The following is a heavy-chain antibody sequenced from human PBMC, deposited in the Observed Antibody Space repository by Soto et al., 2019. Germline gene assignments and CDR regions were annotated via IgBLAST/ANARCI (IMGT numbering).Heavy chain of an antibody. J-gene: IGHJ4*02. CDR2: ISAYNGNT. Sequence: QVQLVQSGAEVKKPGASVKVSCKASGYTFTSYGISWVRQAPGQGLEWMGWISAYNGNTNYAQKLQGRVTMTTDTSTSTAYMELRSLRSDDTSLYYCARLRLRTTVTHNPVPYFDSWGQGTLVTVSS. CDR3: ARLRLRTTVTHNPVPYFDS. CDR1: GYTFTSYG. V-gene: IGHV1-18*01. D-gene: IGHD4-17*01.